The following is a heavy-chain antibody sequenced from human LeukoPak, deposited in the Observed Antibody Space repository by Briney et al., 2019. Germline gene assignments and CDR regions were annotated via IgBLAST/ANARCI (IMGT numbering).Heavy chain of an antibody. Sequence: SETLSLTCTVSGGSISSSSYYWGWTRQPPGRGLEWIGNIFYSGNTYYSPSLKSRVTISVDTLKNHFSLRLTSVTAADTAVYYCARAPPVVVDPHYYYYGMDVWGQGTTVTVSS. V-gene: IGHV4-39*07. J-gene: IGHJ6*02. CDR1: GGSISSSSYY. D-gene: IGHD3-22*01. CDR2: IFYSGNT. CDR3: ARAPPVVVDPHYYYYGMDV.